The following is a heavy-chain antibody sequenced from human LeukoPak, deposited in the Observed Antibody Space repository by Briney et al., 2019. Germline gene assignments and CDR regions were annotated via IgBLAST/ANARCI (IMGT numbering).Heavy chain of an antibody. V-gene: IGHV4-4*02. CDR2: IYDSGST. CDR3: ARGADFWSGYWRFDY. J-gene: IGHJ4*02. CDR1: GFTFSNAW. Sequence: GSLRLSCAASGFTFSNAWMSWVRQPPGKGLEWIGSIYDSGSTYYNPSLKSRVTISVDTSKNQFSLKLNSVTAADTAVYYCARGADFWSGYWRFDYWGQGTLVTVSS. D-gene: IGHD3-3*01.